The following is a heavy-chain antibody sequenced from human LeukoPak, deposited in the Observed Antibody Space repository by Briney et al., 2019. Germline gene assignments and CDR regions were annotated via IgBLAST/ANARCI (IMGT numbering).Heavy chain of an antibody. Sequence: PGGSLRLSSAASGFTFSDYYMSWIRQAPGKGLEWVSYISSSGNTIYYADSVKGRFTTSRDNAKNSLYLQMNSLRAEDTAVYYCARDWENYYVFETWGQGTLVTVSS. V-gene: IGHV3-11*04. D-gene: IGHD3-10*02. CDR1: GFTFSDYY. J-gene: IGHJ5*02. CDR2: ISSSGNTI. CDR3: ARDWENYYVFET.